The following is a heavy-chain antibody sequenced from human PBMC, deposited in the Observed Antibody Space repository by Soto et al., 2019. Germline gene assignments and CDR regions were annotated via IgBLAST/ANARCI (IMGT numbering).Heavy chain of an antibody. Sequence: QVQLVQSGAEVKKPGSSVKVSCKASGGTFSTSTFTWVRQAPGQGLEWMGRTIPLLNVADYAQDFQGRVTITADKSTRTAYMELTSLTSKDTAVYYCVRDSPIGSTYSGYDAIDSWGQGTLVTVSS. J-gene: IGHJ4*02. CDR2: TIPLLNVA. D-gene: IGHD5-12*01. CDR1: GGTFSTST. V-gene: IGHV1-69*08. CDR3: VRDSPIGSTYSGYDAIDS.